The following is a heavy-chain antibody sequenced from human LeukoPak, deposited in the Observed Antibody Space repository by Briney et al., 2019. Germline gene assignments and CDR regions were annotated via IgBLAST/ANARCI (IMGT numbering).Heavy chain of an antibody. CDR3: VKDDSYYYNPGNSNY. Sequence: PGGSLRLSCSASGFTFSSYIMHWVRQAPGKGLEYVSAISSNGGSTYYADSVKGRFTISRDNSKNTLYLQMSSLGPEDTAMYHCVKDDSYYYNPGNSNYWGQGTLVTVSS. D-gene: IGHD3-10*01. CDR1: GFTFSSYI. J-gene: IGHJ4*02. V-gene: IGHV3-64D*06. CDR2: ISSNGGST.